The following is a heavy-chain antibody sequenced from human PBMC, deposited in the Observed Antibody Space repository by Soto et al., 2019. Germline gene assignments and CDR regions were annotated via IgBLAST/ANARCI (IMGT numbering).Heavy chain of an antibody. J-gene: IGHJ4*02. V-gene: IGHV1-69*13. CDR3: ASLVTTHSSGWYAYFDY. CDR1: GGTFSSYA. D-gene: IGHD6-19*01. Sequence: SVKVSCKASGGTFSSYAISWVRQAPGQGLEWMGGIIPIFGTANYAQKFQGRVTITADESTSTAYMELSSLRSEDTAVYYCASLVTTHSSGWYAYFDYWGQGTLVTVSS. CDR2: IIPIFGTA.